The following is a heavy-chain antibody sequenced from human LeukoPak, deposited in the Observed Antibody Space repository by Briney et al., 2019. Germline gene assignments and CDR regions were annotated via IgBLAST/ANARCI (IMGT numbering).Heavy chain of an antibody. CDR1: GGSFSGYY. Sequence: SETLSLTCAVYGGSFSGYYWSWLRQPPGKGLEWIGEINHSGSTNYNPSLKSRVTISVDTSKNQFSLKLSSVTAADTAVYYCARLSSGWYFGAFDIWGQGTMVTVSS. CDR3: ARLSSGWYFGAFDI. J-gene: IGHJ3*02. CDR2: INHSGST. V-gene: IGHV4-34*01. D-gene: IGHD6-19*01.